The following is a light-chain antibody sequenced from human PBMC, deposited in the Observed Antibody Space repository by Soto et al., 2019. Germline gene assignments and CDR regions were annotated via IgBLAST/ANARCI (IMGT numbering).Light chain of an antibody. CDR1: SSDVGGYNY. V-gene: IGLV2-14*01. CDR3: SSYTSSSLYV. Sequence: QSALTQPASVSGSPGQSITISCTGTSSDVGGYNYVSWYQQLPGKAPKLMIYDVSDRPSGVSNRFSGSKSGNTASLTISGLQTGDEADYYCSSYTSSSLYVFGTGPKVTVL. J-gene: IGLJ1*01. CDR2: DVS.